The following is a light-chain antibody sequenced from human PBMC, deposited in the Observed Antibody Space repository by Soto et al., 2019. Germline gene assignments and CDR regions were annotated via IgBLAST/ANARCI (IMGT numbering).Light chain of an antibody. CDR2: KAS. J-gene: IGKJ1*01. CDR3: QQYNSYS. Sequence: DIQMTQSPSTLSASVGDGVTITCRASQSIGTWLAWYQQKPGKAPKLLIYKASTLKSGVPSRFSGSGSGTEFTLTISSLQPDDFATYYCQQYNSYSFGQGTKVDI. V-gene: IGKV1-5*03. CDR1: QSIGTW.